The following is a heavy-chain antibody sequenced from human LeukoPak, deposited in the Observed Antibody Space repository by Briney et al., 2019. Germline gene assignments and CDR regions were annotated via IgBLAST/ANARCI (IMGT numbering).Heavy chain of an antibody. D-gene: IGHD6-13*01. V-gene: IGHV3-21*01. CDR1: GFTFSSYS. Sequence: GGSLRLSCAASGFTFSSYSMNWVRQAPGKGLEWVSSISSSSSYIYYADSVKGRFTISRDNAKNSLYLQMNSLRAEDTAVYYCASLALYSSSWYGDAFDIWGQGTMVTVSS. J-gene: IGHJ3*02. CDR2: ISSSSSYI. CDR3: ASLALYSSSWYGDAFDI.